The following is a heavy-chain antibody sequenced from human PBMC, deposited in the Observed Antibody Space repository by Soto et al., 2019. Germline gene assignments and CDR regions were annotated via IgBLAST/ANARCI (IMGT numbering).Heavy chain of an antibody. CDR2: INPSGGST. J-gene: IGHJ4*02. CDR3: ARYCSSTSCYDH. CDR1: GYTFTSYY. D-gene: IGHD2-2*01. Sequence: QVQLVQSGAEVKKPGASVKVSCKASGYTFTSYYMHWVRQAPGQGLAWMGIINPSGGSTSYAQKFQGRVTMTRDTSTSTVYMELSSLRTEDTAVYYCARYCSSTSCYDHWGQGTLVTVSS. V-gene: IGHV1-46*01.